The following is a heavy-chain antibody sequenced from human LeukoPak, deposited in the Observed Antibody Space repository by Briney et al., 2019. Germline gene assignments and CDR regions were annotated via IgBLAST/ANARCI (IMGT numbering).Heavy chain of an antibody. Sequence: GGSLRLSCAASGFTFNNYAMSWVRQAPGRGLEGVSSISGDGHDIYHADSVKGRFTISRDNSKNTLYLHMESLRAEDTAMYYCAKGWMYGDLLNSWGQGTLVTVSS. V-gene: IGHV3-23*01. D-gene: IGHD3-10*02. CDR3: AKGWMYGDLLNS. CDR2: ISGDGHDI. J-gene: IGHJ5*02. CDR1: GFTFNNYA.